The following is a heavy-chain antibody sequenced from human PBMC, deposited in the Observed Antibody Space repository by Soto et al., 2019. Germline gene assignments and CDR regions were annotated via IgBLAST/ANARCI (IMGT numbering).Heavy chain of an antibody. V-gene: IGHV3-30-3*02. CDR2: ISHDGNNT. CDR3: LLFVGYSGTEDKFNT. Sequence: QVQPVESGGGVVQPGGSLRLSCVVSGFTFRSYAMHWVRQAPGKGLEWVAVISHDGNNTYHADSVKGQFTISRDNSKNTVYQHMHSLRTNATGVDLCLLFVGYSGTEDKFNTWAQANQVNVSP. D-gene: IGHD6-25*01. CDR1: GFTFRSYA. J-gene: IGHJ5*02.